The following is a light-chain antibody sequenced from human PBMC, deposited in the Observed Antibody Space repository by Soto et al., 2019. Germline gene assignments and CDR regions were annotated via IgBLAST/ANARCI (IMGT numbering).Light chain of an antibody. V-gene: IGLV1-44*01. CDR2: SNY. J-gene: IGLJ1*01. Sequence: QSVLTQPPSASGTPGQRVTISCSASSGSLSVDWYQHLPGTAPKLLIYSNYQRPSGVPDRFSGSKSGTSASLVISGLQSEDDADYYCVGRDDSLSGLYVFGTGTKLTVL. CDR3: VGRDDSLSGLYV. CDR1: SGSLS.